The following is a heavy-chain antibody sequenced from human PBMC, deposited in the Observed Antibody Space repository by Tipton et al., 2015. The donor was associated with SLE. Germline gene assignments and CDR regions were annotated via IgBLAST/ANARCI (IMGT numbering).Heavy chain of an antibody. D-gene: IGHD3-22*01. CDR1: GVSISSSY. V-gene: IGHV4-4*07. J-gene: IGHJ2*01. CDR2: IYTSGAT. CDR3: AREPTLTGYYYFDL. Sequence: TLSLTCNVSGVSISSSYWSWIRQPAGKGLEWIGRIYTSGATDDNPSLKSRVTMSVDMSKNQIFLKMTSVTAADSAVYFCAREPTLTGYYYFDLWGRGSLVTVSS.